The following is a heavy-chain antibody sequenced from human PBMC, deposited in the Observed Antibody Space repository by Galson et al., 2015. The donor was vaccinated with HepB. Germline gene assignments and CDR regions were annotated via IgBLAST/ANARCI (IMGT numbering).Heavy chain of an antibody. J-gene: IGHJ4*02. V-gene: IGHV1-24*01. CDR1: GYTLTELS. CDR2: FDPEDGET. D-gene: IGHD1-26*01. Sequence: SVKVSCKVSGYTLTELSMHWVRLAPGKGLEWMGGFDPEDGETIYAQKFQGRVTMTEDTSTDTAYMELSSLRSEDTAVYYCATRGSYHLDEWELQVPFDYWGQGTLVTVSS. CDR3: ATRGSYHLDEWELQVPFDY.